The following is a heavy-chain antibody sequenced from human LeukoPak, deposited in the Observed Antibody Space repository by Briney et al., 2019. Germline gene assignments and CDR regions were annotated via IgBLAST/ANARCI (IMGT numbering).Heavy chain of an antibody. Sequence: GESLRLSCTASGFTFSTYAMGWARQAPGKGLEWLSGIGANGVDTFYADSAKGRFTISRDNSKNTVYLQLNSLRAEDTALYYCVKAYTTSGTYSEPWGQGTLVTVSS. J-gene: IGHJ4*02. CDR3: VKAYTTSGTYSEP. CDR1: GFTFSTYA. D-gene: IGHD1-26*01. V-gene: IGHV3-23*01. CDR2: IGANGVDT.